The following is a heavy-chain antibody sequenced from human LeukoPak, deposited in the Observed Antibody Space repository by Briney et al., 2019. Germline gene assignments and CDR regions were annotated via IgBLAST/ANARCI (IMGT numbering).Heavy chain of an antibody. V-gene: IGHV3-15*01. Sequence: GGSLRLFCAASGFPFRNAWMSWVRQAPGKGLEGVGRVKSKTDCGITDHPAPGKGRFTISRDDSKNTLYLQMNSLKTEDTAVYYCTTGESGWQYFDYWGQGTLVSVSS. J-gene: IGHJ4*02. CDR2: VKSKTDCGIT. D-gene: IGHD6-19*01. CDR1: GFPFRNAW. CDR3: TTGESGWQYFDY.